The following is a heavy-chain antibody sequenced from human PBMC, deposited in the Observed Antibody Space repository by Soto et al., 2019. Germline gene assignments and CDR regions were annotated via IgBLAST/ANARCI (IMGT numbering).Heavy chain of an antibody. Sequence: ASVKVSCKASGYTFTSYAMHWVRQAPGQRLEWMGWINAGNGNTKYSQKFQGRVTITRDTSASTAYMELSSLRSEDTAVYYCARDSNIVVVPAAMDYYYGMDVWGQGTTVTVSS. CDR1: GYTFTSYA. CDR3: ARDSNIVVVPAAMDYYYGMDV. J-gene: IGHJ6*02. D-gene: IGHD2-2*01. CDR2: INAGNGNT. V-gene: IGHV1-3*01.